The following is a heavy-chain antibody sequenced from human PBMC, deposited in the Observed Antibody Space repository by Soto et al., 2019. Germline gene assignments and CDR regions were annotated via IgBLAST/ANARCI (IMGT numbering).Heavy chain of an antibody. CDR1: GFTFSSYS. D-gene: IGHD6-13*01. Sequence: PGGSLRLSCAASGFTFSSYSMNWVRQAPGKGLEWVSSISSSSSYIYYADSVKGRFTISRDNAKNSLYLQMNSLRAEDTAVYYCARDFIASIAAAGTWWFDPWGQGTLVTVSS. V-gene: IGHV3-21*01. CDR3: ARDFIASIAAAGTWWFDP. J-gene: IGHJ5*02. CDR2: ISSSSSYI.